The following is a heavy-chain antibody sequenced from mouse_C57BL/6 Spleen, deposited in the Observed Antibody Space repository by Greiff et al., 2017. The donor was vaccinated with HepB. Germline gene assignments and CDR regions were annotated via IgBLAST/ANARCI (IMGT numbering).Heavy chain of an antibody. CDR3: ARGGLGWYYAMDY. J-gene: IGHJ4*01. Sequence: EVHLVESGPGLVKPSQSLSLTCSVTGYSITSGYYWNWIRQFPGNKLEWMGYISYDGSNNYNPSLKNRISITRDTSKNQFFLKLNSVTTEDTATYYCARGGLGWYYAMDYWGQGTSVTVSS. V-gene: IGHV3-6*01. CDR1: GYSITSGYY. D-gene: IGHD3-3*01. CDR2: ISYDGSN.